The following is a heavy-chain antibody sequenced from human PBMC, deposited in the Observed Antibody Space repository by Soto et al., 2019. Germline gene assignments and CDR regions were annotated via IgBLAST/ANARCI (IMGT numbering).Heavy chain of an antibody. V-gene: IGHV1-3*01. CDR2: INAGNGNT. Sequence: QVPLVQSGAEVKKPGASVKVSCKASGYTFTSYAMHWVRQAPGQRLEWMGWINAGNGNTKYSQKFQGRVTITRDTSASPAYMELSSLRSEDTVVYYCASSIRYFDWLTNWFVTWGQGTLVTVSS. CDR1: GYTFTSYA. J-gene: IGHJ5*02. D-gene: IGHD3-9*01. CDR3: ASSIRYFDWLTNWFVT.